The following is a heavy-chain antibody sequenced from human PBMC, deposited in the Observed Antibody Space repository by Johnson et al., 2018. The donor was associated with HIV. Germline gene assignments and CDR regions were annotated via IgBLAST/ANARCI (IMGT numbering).Heavy chain of an antibody. V-gene: IGHV3-7*03. CDR3: ARGKGAAAGLDAFDI. CDR1: GFTFSSYW. CDR2: IKQDGSEK. Sequence: VQLVESGGGVVQPGRSLRLSCAASGFTFSSYWMSWVRQAPGKGLEWVANIKQDGSEKYYVDSMKGRFTISRDNAKNSLYLQMNSLRVEDTALYYCARGKGAAAGLDAFDIWGQGSMVTFSS. J-gene: IGHJ3*02. D-gene: IGHD6-13*01.